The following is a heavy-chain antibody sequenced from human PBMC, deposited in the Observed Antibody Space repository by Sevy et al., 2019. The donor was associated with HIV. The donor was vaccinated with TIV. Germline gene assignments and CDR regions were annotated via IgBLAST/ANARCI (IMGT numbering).Heavy chain of an antibody. CDR3: AKRYCSTITCYDDDFWNLYYFYGLDV. Sequence: GGSLRLSCAASGFIFSNYPMSWVRHSPGKGLEWVSDISAGGTTTYYADSVEGRFNISRDNSKNTGSLQMNCLGAEDTVIYDCAKRYCSTITCYDDDFWNLYYFYGLDVWGQGISVTVSS. J-gene: IGHJ6*02. CDR2: ISAGGTTT. CDR1: GFIFSNYP. V-gene: IGHV3-23*01. D-gene: IGHD2-2*01.